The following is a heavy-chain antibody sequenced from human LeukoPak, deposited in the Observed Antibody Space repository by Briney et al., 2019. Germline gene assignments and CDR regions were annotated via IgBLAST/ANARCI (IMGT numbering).Heavy chain of an antibody. CDR2: IIPILGIA. CDR1: GGTFSSYA. D-gene: IGHD6-19*01. V-gene: IGHV1-69*04. CDR3: AKSPYSSGWPPFDH. Sequence: SVKVSCKASGGTFSSYAISWVRQAPGQGLEWMGRIIPILGIANYAQKFQGRVTITADKSTSTAYMELSSLRSEDTAVYYCAKSPYSSGWPPFDHWGQGTLVTVSS. J-gene: IGHJ4*02.